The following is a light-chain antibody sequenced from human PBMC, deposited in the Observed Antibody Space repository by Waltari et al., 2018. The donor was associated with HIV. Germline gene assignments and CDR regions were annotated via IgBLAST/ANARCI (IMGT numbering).Light chain of an antibody. CDR2: QSS. Sequence: SYELTQSPSVSVSPGQTASITCSGDKLGDTYVSWYQQKPGQSPVLVIYQSSKRPSGIPDRFSGSSSGTIVTLTISGVQAEDEADYYCQSADNTAIYWVFGGGTKLTVL. J-gene: IGLJ3*02. CDR1: KLGDTY. V-gene: IGLV3-25*03. CDR3: QSADNTAIYWV.